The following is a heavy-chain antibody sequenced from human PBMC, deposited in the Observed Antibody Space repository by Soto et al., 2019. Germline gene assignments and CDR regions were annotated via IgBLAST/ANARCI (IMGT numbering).Heavy chain of an antibody. CDR3: ARQGRRPQIYYMDV. J-gene: IGHJ6*03. V-gene: IGHV4-31*03. CDR1: GDSISSGGSY. CDR2: IFYSGSF. Sequence: PSETLSLTCTVSGDSISSGGSYWNWIRQRPGKGLEWMGYIFYSGSFYYTPSLRGRVMMSADTSKNQFYLRLSSVTAADTAVYYCARQGRRPQIYYMDVWGKGTTVTVSS.